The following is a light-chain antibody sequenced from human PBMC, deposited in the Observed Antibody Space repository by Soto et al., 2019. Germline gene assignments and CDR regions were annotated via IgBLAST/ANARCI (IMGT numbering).Light chain of an antibody. V-gene: IGKV3D-20*02. CDR1: QSVSSSY. J-gene: IGKJ5*01. CDR3: QQHSHWPPWT. Sequence: TVLTQSPGTLCGSPGERATLASSPSQSVSSSYLAWYQQKPGQAPRLLIYGASNRATDSPARFSGSGSGTDVTLTISNLEPEDFAVYYCQQHSHWPPWTFGQGTRLEIK. CDR2: GAS.